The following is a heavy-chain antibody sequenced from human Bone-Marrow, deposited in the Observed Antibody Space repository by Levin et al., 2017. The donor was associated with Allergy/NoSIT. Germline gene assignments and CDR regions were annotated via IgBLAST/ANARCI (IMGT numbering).Heavy chain of an antibody. CDR2: ISSDSSRI. V-gene: IGHV3-48*02. CDR3: ARDLGWETRPTCCY. CDR1: GLSFNREN. J-gene: IGHJ4*02. D-gene: IGHD1-26*01. Sequence: GGSLRLSCAVSGLSFNRENMNWVRQAPGKGLEWVAYISSDSSRIYYADSLKGRFTISRDNAKSSLYLQMNSLRDEDTAVYYCARDLGWETRPTCCYWGQGTLVAVSS.